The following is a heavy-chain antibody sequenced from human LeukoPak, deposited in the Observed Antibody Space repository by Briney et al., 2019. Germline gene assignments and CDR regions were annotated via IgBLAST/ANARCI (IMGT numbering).Heavy chain of an antibody. CDR3: ARADSSSWKFDY. Sequence: SETLSLTCTVSGGSISSYYWSWIRQPPGKGLEWIGYIYYSGSTNYNPSLKSRVTISVDTSKNQFSLKLSSVTAADTAVYYCARADSSSWKFDYWGQGTLVTVSS. V-gene: IGHV4-59*01. D-gene: IGHD6-13*01. CDR2: IYYSGST. J-gene: IGHJ4*02. CDR1: GGSISSYY.